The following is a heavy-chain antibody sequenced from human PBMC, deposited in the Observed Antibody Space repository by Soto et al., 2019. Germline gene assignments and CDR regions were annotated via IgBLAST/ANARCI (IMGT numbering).Heavy chain of an antibody. V-gene: IGHV3-74*01. J-gene: IGHJ4*02. CDR2: MNSDGSRS. D-gene: IGHD6-13*01. CDR3: ARAFRDSSPRTKNGIDY. CDR1: GFTFSTYW. Sequence: EVQLVESGGGLVQPGGSLRLSCAASGFTFSTYWMHWVRQAPGKGLVWVSRMNSDGSRSDYADSVMGRFTISRDNARNTLYLQMNILIAEDTAVYYCARAFRDSSPRTKNGIDYGGQGPLVTVSS.